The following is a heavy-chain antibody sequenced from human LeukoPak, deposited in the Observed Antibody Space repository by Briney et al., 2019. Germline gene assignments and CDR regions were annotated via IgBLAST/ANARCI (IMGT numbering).Heavy chain of an antibody. D-gene: IGHD3-16*01. CDR1: GYTFTNYG. V-gene: IGHV1-18*01. J-gene: IGHJ4*02. Sequence: GASVTVSFKASGYTFTNYGISWVRQAPGQGLEGMGWISAYNGNTNYAQRFQGRVTITTDTSTSTAYMELRSLRSDDTAVYYCARVRDYGGIGEDYWGQGTLVTVSS. CDR2: ISAYNGNT. CDR3: ARVRDYGGIGEDY.